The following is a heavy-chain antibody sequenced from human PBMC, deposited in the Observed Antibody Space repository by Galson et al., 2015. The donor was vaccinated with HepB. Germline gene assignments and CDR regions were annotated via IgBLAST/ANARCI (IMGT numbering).Heavy chain of an antibody. Sequence: CAISGDSVSSKSAAWNWIRQSPSRGLEWLGRTYYRSKWNNDYAVSVQSRITINPDTSKNQFSLQLNSVTPEDTAVYYCARVRGCFTATDAFDIWGQGTMVTVSS. V-gene: IGHV6-1*01. J-gene: IGHJ3*02. CDR2: TYYRSKWNN. CDR3: ARVRGCFTATDAFDI. D-gene: IGHD1-26*01. CDR1: GDSVSSKSAA.